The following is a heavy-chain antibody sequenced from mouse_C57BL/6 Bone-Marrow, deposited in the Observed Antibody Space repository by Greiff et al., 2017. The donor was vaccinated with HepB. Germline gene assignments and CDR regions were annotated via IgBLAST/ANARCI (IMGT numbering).Heavy chain of an antibody. J-gene: IGHJ2*01. V-gene: IGHV1-69*01. CDR1: GYTFTSYW. CDR3: ARVDCSY. CDR2: IDPSDSYT. Sequence: QVQLQQPGAELVMPGASVKLSCKASGYTFTSYWMHWVKQRPGQGLEWIGEIDPSDSYTNYNQKFKGKSTLTVDKSSITADMQLSSLTSKDSAVYYCARVDCSYWGQGTTLTVSS.